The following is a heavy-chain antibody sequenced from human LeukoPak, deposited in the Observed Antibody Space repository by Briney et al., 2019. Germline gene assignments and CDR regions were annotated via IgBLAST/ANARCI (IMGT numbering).Heavy chain of an antibody. CDR2: IYHSGST. D-gene: IGHD3-22*01. CDR3: AFKDYTSGFFDI. V-gene: IGHV4-4*02. CDR1: GGSISSSNW. J-gene: IGHJ3*02. Sequence: SETLSLTCAVSGGSISSSNWWNWVRQPPGKGLEWIGEIYHSGSTNYNPSLKSRVTISVDKSKNQFSLKLTSVTAADTAVYYCAFKDYTSGFFDIWGQGTMVTVSS.